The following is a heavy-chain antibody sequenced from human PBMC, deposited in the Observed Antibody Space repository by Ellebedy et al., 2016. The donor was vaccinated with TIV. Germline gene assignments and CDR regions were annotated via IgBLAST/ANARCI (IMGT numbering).Heavy chain of an antibody. CDR2: VYYSGSP. J-gene: IGHJ4*02. CDR3: ARIDPWQPIDD. V-gene: IGHV4-39*01. CDR1: AGSASKTRYY. Sequence: MPSETLSLTCGVSAGSASKTRYYWAWIRKPPGKGLEWSGRVYYSGSPYYNPSFKSHVTLSADTSKNQFSLNLRTVTAADTAVYDCARIDPWQPIDDWGQGILVTVSS. D-gene: IGHD2-21*01.